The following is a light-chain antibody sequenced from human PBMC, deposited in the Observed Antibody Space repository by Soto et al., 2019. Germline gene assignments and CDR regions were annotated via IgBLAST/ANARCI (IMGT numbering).Light chain of an antibody. Sequence: EIVLTQSPGTLSLSPGERATLSCRASPSVSSSYLAWYQQKPGQAPRLLIYGASSRATGIPDRFSGSGSGTVFTLTIRRLEPEDFAVYYCQQYGSSRIFGQGTKLEIK. J-gene: IGKJ2*02. CDR3: QQYGSSRI. CDR1: PSVSSSY. CDR2: GAS. V-gene: IGKV3-20*01.